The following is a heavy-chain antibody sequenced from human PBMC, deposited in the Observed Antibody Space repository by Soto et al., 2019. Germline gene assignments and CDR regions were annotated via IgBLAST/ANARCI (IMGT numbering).Heavy chain of an antibody. CDR2: ISYDGSNK. CDR3: AKDRGYSSSWYYFDY. D-gene: IGHD6-13*01. Sequence: PGGSLRLSCAASGFTFSSYGMHWVRQAPGKGLEWVAVISYDGSNKYYADSVKGRFTISRDNSKNTLYLQMNSLRAEDTAVYYCAKDRGYSSSWYYFDYWGQGTLVTVSS. J-gene: IGHJ4*02. V-gene: IGHV3-30*18. CDR1: GFTFSSYG.